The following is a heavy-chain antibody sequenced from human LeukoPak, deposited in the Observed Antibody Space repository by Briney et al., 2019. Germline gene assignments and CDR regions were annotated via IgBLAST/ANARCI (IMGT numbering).Heavy chain of an antibody. CDR2: IRNKANSYTT. Sequence: GGSLRLSCAVSGFTFSDYYMDWVRQAPGKGLEWVGRIRNKANSYTTEYAASVRGRFTISRDDSKNSLYLQMNSLKAEDTAVYYCARGVLWGGYFYFNYWGQGTLVTVSS. J-gene: IGHJ4*02. CDR1: GFTFSDYY. V-gene: IGHV3-72*01. D-gene: IGHD3-3*01. CDR3: ARGVLWGGYFYFNY.